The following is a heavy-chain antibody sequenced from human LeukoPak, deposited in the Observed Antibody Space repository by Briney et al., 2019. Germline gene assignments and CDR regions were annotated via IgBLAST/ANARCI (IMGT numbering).Heavy chain of an antibody. D-gene: IGHD2-2*01. CDR3: TRPFYCSSTSCYEDY. V-gene: IGHV3-73*01. CDR1: GFTFSGSA. J-gene: IGHJ4*02. Sequence: PGGSLKLSCAASGFTFSGSAMTWFRRASGKGLEWVGRIRSKANSYATAYAASVKGRFTISRDDSKNTAYLQMNSLKTEDTAVYYCTRPFYCSSTSCYEDYWGQGTLVTVSS. CDR2: IRSKANSYAT.